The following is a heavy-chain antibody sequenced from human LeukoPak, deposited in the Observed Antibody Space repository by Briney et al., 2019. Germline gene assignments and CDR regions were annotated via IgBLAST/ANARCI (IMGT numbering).Heavy chain of an antibody. CDR2: IKQDGSEK. CDR3: AGGSLWSPNWFDP. CDR1: GFSISNYW. V-gene: IGHV3-7*01. D-gene: IGHD3-10*01. J-gene: IGHJ5*02. Sequence: GGPLRLSCAASGFSISNYWMNWVRQAPGKGLEWVANIKQDGSEKFFVDSVRGRVSISRDNAKNLLYLQMNSLRADDTAVYYCAGGSLWSPNWFDPWGQGTLVTVSS.